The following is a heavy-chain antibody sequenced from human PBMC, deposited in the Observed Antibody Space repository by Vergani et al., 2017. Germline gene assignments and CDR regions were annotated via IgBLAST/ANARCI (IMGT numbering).Heavy chain of an antibody. CDR2: INHSGST. CDR1: GGSFSGYY. D-gene: IGHD3-9*01. CDR3: AMVTHDILTGHNWFDP. Sequence: QVQLQQWGAGLLKPSETLSLTCAVYGGSFSGYYWSWIRQPPGKGLEWIGEINHSGSTNYNPSLKSRVTISVDTSKNQFSLKLSSVTAADTAVYYCAMVTHDILTGHNWFDPWGQGTLVTVSS. V-gene: IGHV4-34*01. J-gene: IGHJ5*02.